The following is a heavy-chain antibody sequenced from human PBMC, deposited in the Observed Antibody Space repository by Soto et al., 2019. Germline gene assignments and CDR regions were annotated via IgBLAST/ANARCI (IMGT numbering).Heavy chain of an antibody. CDR2: IYYSGST. CDR3: ARVAPYCTNGVCYKSSWFDH. CDR1: GCSISSGGYY. J-gene: IGHJ5*02. V-gene: IGHV4-31*03. Sequence: TLSLTCTVAGCSISSGGYYWSWIRQHPGKGLEWIGYIYYSGSTYYNPSLKSRVTISVDTSKNQFSLKLSSVTAADTAVYYCARVAPYCTNGVCYKSSWFDHWGQGTLVTVSS. D-gene: IGHD2-8*01.